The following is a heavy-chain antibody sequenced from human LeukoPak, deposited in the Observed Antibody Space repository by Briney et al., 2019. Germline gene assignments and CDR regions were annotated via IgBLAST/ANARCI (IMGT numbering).Heavy chain of an antibody. CDR2: IYSGGST. V-gene: IGHV3-66*01. CDR1: GFTVSSNY. Sequence: GGSLRLSCAASGFTVSSNYMSWVRQAPGKGLEWVSVIYSGGSTYYADSVKGRFTISRDNSKNTLYLQMNSLRAEDTAVYYCAREGRPIEQWLYRNLDYWGQGTLVTVSS. CDR3: AREGRPIEQWLYRNLDY. D-gene: IGHD6-19*01. J-gene: IGHJ4*02.